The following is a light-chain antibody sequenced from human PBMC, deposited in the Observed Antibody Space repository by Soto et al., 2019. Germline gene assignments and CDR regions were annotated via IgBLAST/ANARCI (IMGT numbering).Light chain of an antibody. V-gene: IGLV2-14*01. CDR1: SSDVGGYNY. CDR2: DVS. Sequence: QSALIQPASVSGSPGQSITISCTGTSSDVGGYNYVSWYQQHPGKAPKLVIYDVSNRPSGVSNRFSGSKSGNTASLTISGLQAEDEADYYCSSYTGSSTEVFGGGTKLTVL. CDR3: SSYTGSSTEV. J-gene: IGLJ2*01.